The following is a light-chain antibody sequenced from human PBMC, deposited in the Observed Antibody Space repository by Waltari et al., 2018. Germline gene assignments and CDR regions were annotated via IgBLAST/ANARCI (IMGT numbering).Light chain of an antibody. CDR1: SNDIGGYFY. Sequence: QSALTQPPSASGSPGQSVTISCTGTSNDIGGYFYVSCYHQHPGKAPKLRLDEVTNRPSGVPDRFSGSKSGNTASLTVSGLQAEDEAEYYCASYASYNTLVFGGGTKLTVL. J-gene: IGLJ2*01. CDR2: EVT. CDR3: ASYASYNTLV. V-gene: IGLV2-8*01.